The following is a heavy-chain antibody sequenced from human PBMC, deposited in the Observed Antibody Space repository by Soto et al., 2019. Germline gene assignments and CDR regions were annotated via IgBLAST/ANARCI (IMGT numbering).Heavy chain of an antibody. CDR2: MSYDGTKE. V-gene: IGHV3-30*18. CDR3: AKEYGSTWIDH. D-gene: IGHD6-13*01. CDR1: GFTLSTYG. Sequence: PGGSQRLSCAASGFTLSTYGVRWVRQAPGKGPEWVAAMSYDGTKEYYADSVKGRFTISRDNSRNTLFLQLNSLRAEDTAVYYCAKEYGSTWIDHWGQGTLVTVSS. J-gene: IGHJ4*02.